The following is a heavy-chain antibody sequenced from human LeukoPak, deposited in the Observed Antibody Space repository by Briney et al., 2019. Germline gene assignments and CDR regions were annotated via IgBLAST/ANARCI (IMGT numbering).Heavy chain of an antibody. D-gene: IGHD6-6*01. V-gene: IGHV1-69*13. Sequence: GASVKVSCKASGGTFSSYAISWVRQAPGQGLEWMGGIIPIFGTANHAQKFQGRVTITADESTSTAYMELSSLRSEDTAVYYCARGEPIAARSLDYWGQGTLVTVSS. CDR3: ARGEPIAARSLDY. J-gene: IGHJ4*02. CDR2: IIPIFGTA. CDR1: GGTFSSYA.